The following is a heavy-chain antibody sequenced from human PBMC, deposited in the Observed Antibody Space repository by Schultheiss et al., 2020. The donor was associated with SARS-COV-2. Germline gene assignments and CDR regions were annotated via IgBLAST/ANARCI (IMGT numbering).Heavy chain of an antibody. CDR2: IYYSGST. CDR3: ARSGYCSSTSCKAPWFDP. CDR1: GDSISSLSHY. Sequence: SETLSLTCTVSGDSISSLSHYWGWIRQPPGKGLEWIGYIYYSGSTNYNPSLKSRVTISVDTSKNQFSLKLSSVTAADTAVYYCARSGYCSSTSCKAPWFDPWGQGTLVTVSS. D-gene: IGHD2-2*01. V-gene: IGHV4-61*05. J-gene: IGHJ5*02.